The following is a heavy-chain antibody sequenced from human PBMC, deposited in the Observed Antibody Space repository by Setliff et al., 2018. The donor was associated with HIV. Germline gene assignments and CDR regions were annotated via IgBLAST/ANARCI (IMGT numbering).Heavy chain of an antibody. CDR2: MYHTGNT. J-gene: IGHJ4*02. Sequence: SETLSLTCAVSGYSISSGCYWGWIRQPPGKGLEWIGSMYHTGNTDYNPSLKSRVTISEDTSKNQFSLKVNSVTAADTAMYFCARESPDGLDYWGQGTLVTVSS. V-gene: IGHV4-38-2*02. CDR1: GYSISSGCY. D-gene: IGHD2-8*01. CDR3: ARESPDGLDY.